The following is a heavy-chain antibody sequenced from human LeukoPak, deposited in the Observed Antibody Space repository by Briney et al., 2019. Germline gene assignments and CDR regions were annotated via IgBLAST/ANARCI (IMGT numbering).Heavy chain of an antibody. CDR2: IRSKANSYAT. Sequence: PGGSLRLSCAASGFTFSGSAMHWVRQASGKGLEWVGRIRSKANSYATAYAASVKGRFTISRDDSKNTAYLQMNSLKTEDTAVYYCARVEGNIVTTTEGYFDYWGQGTLVTVSS. CDR1: GFTFSGSA. V-gene: IGHV3-73*01. D-gene: IGHD5-12*01. CDR3: ARVEGNIVTTTEGYFDY. J-gene: IGHJ4*02.